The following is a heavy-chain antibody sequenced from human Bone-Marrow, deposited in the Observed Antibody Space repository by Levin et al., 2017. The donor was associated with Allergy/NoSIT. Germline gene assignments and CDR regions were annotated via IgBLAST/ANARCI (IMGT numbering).Heavy chain of an antibody. CDR3: ARVSVSEGTITYYFDY. CDR1: GFTFSSYS. CDR2: ISSSSSTI. Sequence: GESLKISCAASGFTFSSYSMNWVRQAPGRGLEWVSYISSSSSTIYYADSVKGRFTISRDNAKNSLYLQMNSLRAEDTAVYYCARVSVSEGTITYYFDYWGQGTLVTVSS. J-gene: IGHJ4*02. V-gene: IGHV3-48*04. D-gene: IGHD1-7*01.